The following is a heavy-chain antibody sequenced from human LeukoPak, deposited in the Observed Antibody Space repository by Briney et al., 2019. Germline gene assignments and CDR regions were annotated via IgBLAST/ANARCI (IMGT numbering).Heavy chain of an antibody. Sequence: PGGSLRLSCAASGFTVSSDYMTWVRQAPAKGLEWVSVIYSDGSTYYTDSVKGRFTISRDSSKNTLYLQMNSLRPDDTAVYYCAREGGSGNPNNSGSMRAFDFWGQGTLATVSS. CDR1: GFTVSSDY. J-gene: IGHJ4*02. CDR2: IYSDGST. V-gene: IGHV3-66*01. D-gene: IGHD3-22*01. CDR3: AREGGSGNPNNSGSMRAFDF.